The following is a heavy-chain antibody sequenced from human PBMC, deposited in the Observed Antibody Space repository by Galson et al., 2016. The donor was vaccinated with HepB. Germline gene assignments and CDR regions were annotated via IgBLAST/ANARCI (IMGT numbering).Heavy chain of an antibody. CDR1: GYSFTSYW. CDR3: ARPNIASDYGMDV. Sequence: QSGAEVKKPGESLKISCKGSGYSFTSYWIGWVRQMPGKGLEWMGITYPGDSDTRYSPSFQGQVTISADKSTSTAFLQWSSLKASDTATYYFARPNIASDYGMDVWGQGTTVTVSS. CDR2: TYPGDSDT. D-gene: IGHD5-12*01. V-gene: IGHV5-51*03. J-gene: IGHJ6*02.